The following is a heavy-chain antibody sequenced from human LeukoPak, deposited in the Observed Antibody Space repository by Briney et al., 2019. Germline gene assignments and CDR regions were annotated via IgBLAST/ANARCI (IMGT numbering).Heavy chain of an antibody. CDR1: GFTFSRYA. CDR2: TSSDGSSQ. CDR3: VKDDSYYYDSGIYPY. D-gene: IGHD3-10*01. Sequence: GGSLRLSCAASGFTFSRYAMHWVRQAPGKGMEWVAVTSSDGSSQYYADSVTGRFTISRDNSKNTLYLQMGSLRAEGTAIYYCVKDDSYYYDSGIYPYWGQGTLVTVSS. V-gene: IGHV3-30*14. J-gene: IGHJ4*02.